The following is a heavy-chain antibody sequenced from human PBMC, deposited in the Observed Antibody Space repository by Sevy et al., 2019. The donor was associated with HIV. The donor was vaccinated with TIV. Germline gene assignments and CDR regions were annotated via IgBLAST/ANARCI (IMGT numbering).Heavy chain of an antibody. CDR2: FDPEYGET. Sequence: ASVKVSCKVSGNTLTELSLHWVRQTPGKGLEWMGGFDPEYGETIYAQKFQGRVTMTEDTSTSTAYMELRSLRSDDTAVYYCARANKRTILEPYDYWGQGTLVTVSS. J-gene: IGHJ4*02. CDR3: ARANKRTILEPYDY. V-gene: IGHV1-24*01. CDR1: GNTLTELS. D-gene: IGHD3-3*01.